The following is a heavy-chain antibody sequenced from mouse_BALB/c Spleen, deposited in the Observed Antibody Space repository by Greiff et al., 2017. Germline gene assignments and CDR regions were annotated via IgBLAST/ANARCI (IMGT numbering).Heavy chain of an antibody. D-gene: IGHD2-1*01. J-gene: IGHJ4*01. Sequence: QVQLQQSGAELVRPGSSVKISCKASGYAFSSYWMNWVKQRPGQGLEWIGQIYPGDGDTNYNGKFKGKATLTADKSSSTAYMQLSSLTSEDSAVYFCARGNGNYIYAMDYWGQGTSVTVSA. CDR2: IYPGDGDT. CDR3: ARGNGNYIYAMDY. CDR1: GYAFSSYW. V-gene: IGHV1-80*01.